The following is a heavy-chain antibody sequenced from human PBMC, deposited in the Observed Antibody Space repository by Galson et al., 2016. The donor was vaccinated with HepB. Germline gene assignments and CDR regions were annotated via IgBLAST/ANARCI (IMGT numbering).Heavy chain of an antibody. D-gene: IGHD3-16*01. CDR2: ISGGGGTT. J-gene: IGHJ5*02. CDR3: AGPQSSAYLPFDP. CDR1: GFDFSGYA. Sequence: SLRLSCAASGFDFSGYAMSWVRQAPGKGLEWVSAISGGGGTTHYADSVKGRFTLSRDNSKNTLYLQMTNLRADDTAVYYCAGPQSSAYLPFDPWGHGTLVTVSS. V-gene: IGHV3-23*01.